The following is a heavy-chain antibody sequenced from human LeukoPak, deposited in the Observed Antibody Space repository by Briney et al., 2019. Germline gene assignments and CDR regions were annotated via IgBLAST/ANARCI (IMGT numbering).Heavy chain of an antibody. CDR1: GFTFSSYA. CDR3: ARGKNGYSYGLVSVI. Sequence: PPGRSLRLSCAASGFTFSSYAMHWVRQAPCKGLEWVAVISYDGSNKYYADSVKGRFTISRDNSKNTLYLQMNSLRAEDTAVYYCARGKNGYSYGLVSVIWGQGTLVTVSS. J-gene: IGHJ4*02. V-gene: IGHV3-30-3*01. D-gene: IGHD5-18*01. CDR2: ISYDGSNK.